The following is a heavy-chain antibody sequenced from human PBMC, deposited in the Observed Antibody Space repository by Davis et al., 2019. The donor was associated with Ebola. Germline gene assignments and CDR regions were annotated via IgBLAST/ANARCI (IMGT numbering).Heavy chain of an antibody. CDR2: INSHNGNT. Sequence: SVKVSCQASGYTFRSYGISWVRQAPGQGLEWMGWINSHNGNTHYAQKLQGRVTMTTDTSTSTAYMELRSLRSDDTAVYYCARDQFQDYSNYAQVRFDPWGQGTLVTVS. CDR1: GYTFRSYG. V-gene: IGHV1-18*01. D-gene: IGHD4-11*01. J-gene: IGHJ5*02. CDR3: ARDQFQDYSNYAQVRFDP.